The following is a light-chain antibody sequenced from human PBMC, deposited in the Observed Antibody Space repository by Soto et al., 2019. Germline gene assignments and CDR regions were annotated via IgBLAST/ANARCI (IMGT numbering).Light chain of an antibody. CDR2: DAS. CDR1: QSVSSY. J-gene: IGKJ4*01. V-gene: IGKV3-11*01. Sequence: EIVLTQSPATLSLSPGESATLSCRASQSVSSYLAWYQQKPGQAPRLLIYDASNRATGIPARFSGSGSGTDFTLTISSLEPEDFAVYYGQQRSNWPPFTFGGGTKVDIK. CDR3: QQRSNWPPFT.